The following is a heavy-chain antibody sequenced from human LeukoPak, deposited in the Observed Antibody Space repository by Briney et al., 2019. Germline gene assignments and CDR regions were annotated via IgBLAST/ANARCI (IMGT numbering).Heavy chain of an antibody. Sequence: GESLKISCKGSGYSFTSYWISWVRQMPGKGLEWMGRIDPSDSYTNYSPSFQGHVTISADKSISTAYLQWSSVKASDTAMYYCASYCSGTSCSNFDYWGQGTLVTVSS. J-gene: IGHJ4*02. CDR1: GYSFTSYW. V-gene: IGHV5-10-1*01. D-gene: IGHD2-15*01. CDR2: IDPSDSYT. CDR3: ASYCSGTSCSNFDY.